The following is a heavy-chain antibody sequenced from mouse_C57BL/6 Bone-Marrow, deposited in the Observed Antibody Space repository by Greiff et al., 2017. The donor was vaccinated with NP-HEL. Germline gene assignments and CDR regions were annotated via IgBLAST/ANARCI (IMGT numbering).Heavy chain of an antibody. CDR2: TFYSGIT. V-gene: IGHV3-3*01. CDR3: ARDRDYGSANWYFDV. J-gene: IGHJ1*03. D-gene: IGHD1-1*01. Sequence: FPGNKLEYIGYTFYSGITYYNPSLESRTYITRDTSKNQFSLKLSSVTTEDTATYYCARDRDYGSANWYFDVWGTGTTVTVSS.